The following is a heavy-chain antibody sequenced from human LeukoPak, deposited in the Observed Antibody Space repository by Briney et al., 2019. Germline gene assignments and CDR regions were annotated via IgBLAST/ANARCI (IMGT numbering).Heavy chain of an antibody. CDR1: GFSVSEYY. CDR2: ITRENWI. J-gene: IGHJ4*02. Sequence: GGSLRLSCAASGFSVSEYYVTWVRQAPGKGLEWISYITRENWIYYSDSVKGRFTISRDHAKNSVYLELNSLRADDTAVYYCARGLHLDSSGSLYYWGQGTLVTVSS. D-gene: IGHD3-22*01. CDR3: ARGLHLDSSGSLYY. V-gene: IGHV3-69-1*01.